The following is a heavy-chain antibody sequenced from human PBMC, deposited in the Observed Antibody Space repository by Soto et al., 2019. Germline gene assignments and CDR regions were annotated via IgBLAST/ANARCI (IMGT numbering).Heavy chain of an antibody. CDR3: ARCQLRFLESHGMDV. CDR1: GYTFTSYG. Sequence: ASVKVSFKASGYTFTSYGISWVRQAPGQGLEWMGWISAYNGNTNYAQKRQGRVTMTTDASTSTAYMELRSLRSDDTAVYYCARCQLRFLESHGMDVWGQGTTVTVSS. D-gene: IGHD3-3*01. V-gene: IGHV1-18*01. CDR2: ISAYNGNT. J-gene: IGHJ6*02.